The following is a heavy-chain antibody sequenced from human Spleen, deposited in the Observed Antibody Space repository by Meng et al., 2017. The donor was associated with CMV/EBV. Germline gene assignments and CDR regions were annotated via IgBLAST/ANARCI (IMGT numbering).Heavy chain of an antibody. D-gene: IGHD2-2*01. Sequence: ASVKVSCKASGYTFTSYGISWVRQAPGQGLEWMGWINPNSGGTNYAQKFQGRVTMSSDTSISTAYMELNRLKSDDTAVYYCARGGYAVRNPVAYWGQGTLVTVSS. CDR2: INPNSGGT. CDR1: GYTFTSYG. J-gene: IGHJ4*02. CDR3: ARGGYAVRNPVAY. V-gene: IGHV1-2*02.